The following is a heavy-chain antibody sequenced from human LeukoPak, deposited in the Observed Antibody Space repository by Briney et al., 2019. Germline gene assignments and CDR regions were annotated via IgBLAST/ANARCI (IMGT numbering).Heavy chain of an antibody. CDR2: ISWDGDNT. V-gene: IGHV3-43D*03. Sequence: PGGSLRLSCAASGFTFDDYAMHWVRQGPGKGLEWVSLISWDGDNTYYADSVRGRFTISRDNSKKSLYLQMNSLRPEDTALYYCAKDIGSHGLLRSHFDYWGQETLVTVSS. D-gene: IGHD2/OR15-2a*01. CDR3: AKDIGSHGLLRSHFDY. J-gene: IGHJ4*02. CDR1: GFTFDDYA.